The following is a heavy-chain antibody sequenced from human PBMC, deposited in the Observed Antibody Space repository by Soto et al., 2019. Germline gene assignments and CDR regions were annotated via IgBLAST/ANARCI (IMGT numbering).Heavy chain of an antibody. D-gene: IGHD6-13*01. Sequence: LSLTCTVSGGSISSYYWSWIRQPPGKGLEWIGYIYYSGSTNYNPSLKSRVTISVDTSKNQFSLKLSSVTAADTAVYYCARTVRAAGTVWFDPWGQGTLVTVSS. CDR2: IYYSGST. CDR3: ARTVRAAGTVWFDP. J-gene: IGHJ5*02. V-gene: IGHV4-59*01. CDR1: GGSISSYY.